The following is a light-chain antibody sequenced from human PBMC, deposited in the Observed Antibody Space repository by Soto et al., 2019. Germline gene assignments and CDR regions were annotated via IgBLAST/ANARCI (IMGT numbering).Light chain of an antibody. CDR1: QTVSSAY. V-gene: IGKV3-20*01. J-gene: IGKJ1*01. Sequence: LTQSPVTLSLSPGERSTLSCRASQTVSSAYLAWFQQKPGQAPRLLIYGASSRATGIPDRFSGAGSGKEFTITISRVEPEDYEVYYCKQYNTSKWKFGQGTKVDIK. CDR2: GAS. CDR3: KQYNTSKWK.